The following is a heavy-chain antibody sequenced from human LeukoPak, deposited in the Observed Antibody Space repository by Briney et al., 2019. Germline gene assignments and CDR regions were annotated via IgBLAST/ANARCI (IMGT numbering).Heavy chain of an antibody. Sequence: PGGSLRLSCAASGFTFSSFSMNWVRQAPGKGLEWVSYISSSSRPIYYADSVRGRFTVSRDNAKNSLYLQMYSLRDEDTAVYYCARDLISGAYTFDYWGQGTLVTVSS. CDR2: ISSSSRPI. CDR3: ARDLISGAYTFDY. D-gene: IGHD2-2*02. J-gene: IGHJ4*02. V-gene: IGHV3-48*02. CDR1: GFTFSSFS.